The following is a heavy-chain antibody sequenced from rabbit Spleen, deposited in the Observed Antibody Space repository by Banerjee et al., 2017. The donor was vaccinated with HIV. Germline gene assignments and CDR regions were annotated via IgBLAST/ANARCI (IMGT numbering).Heavy chain of an antibody. V-gene: IGHV1S45*01. Sequence: QEQLVESGGGLVKPEGSLKLSCTASGFSFSSGYWICWVRQAPGKGLEWIACIDTGGSGSTYYASWAKGRFTVSKTSSTTVTLQMTSLTVADTATYFCARGWPGNRNLWGQGTLVTVS. J-gene: IGHJ4*01. D-gene: IGHD3-1*01. CDR1: GFSFSSGYW. CDR2: IDTGGSGST. CDR3: ARGWPGNRNL.